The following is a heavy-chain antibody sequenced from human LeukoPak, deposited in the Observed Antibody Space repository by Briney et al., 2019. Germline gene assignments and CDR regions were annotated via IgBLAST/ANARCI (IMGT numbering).Heavy chain of an antibody. V-gene: IGHV1-69*13. Sequence: ASVKASCKASGGTFSSYAISWVRQAPGQGLEWMGGIIPIFGTANYAQKFQGRVTITADESTSTAYMELSSLRSEDTAVYYCAREQSRYRNHDAFDIWGQGTMVTVSS. D-gene: IGHD1-14*01. CDR2: IIPIFGTA. CDR1: GGTFSSYA. J-gene: IGHJ3*02. CDR3: AREQSRYRNHDAFDI.